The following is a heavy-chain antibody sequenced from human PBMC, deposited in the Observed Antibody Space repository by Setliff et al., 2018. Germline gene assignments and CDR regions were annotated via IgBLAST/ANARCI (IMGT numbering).Heavy chain of an antibody. V-gene: IGHV1-18*01. CDR1: GNSFSSFS. Sequence: GASVKVSCKASGNSFSSFSITWVRQAPGQGLEWMGWVSTYNGVTKYAQNFRGRVTMTTDMSTSTVYMELRTLRSDDTAVYFCARRPIALAGYRKGAFDIWGQGTMVTVSS. CDR3: ARRPIALAGYRKGAFDI. D-gene: IGHD6-19*01. CDR2: VSTYNGVT. J-gene: IGHJ3*02.